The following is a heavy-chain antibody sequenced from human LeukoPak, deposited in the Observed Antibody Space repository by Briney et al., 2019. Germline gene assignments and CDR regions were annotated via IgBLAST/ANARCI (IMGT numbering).Heavy chain of an antibody. D-gene: IGHD6-13*01. CDR2: INPISGGT. V-gene: IGHV1-2*02. J-gene: IGHJ4*02. CDR3: ARDPAADEVGLDY. CDR1: GYIFTGYF. Sequence: ASVKVSCKASGYIFTGYFMHWVRQAPGQGLEWMGWINPISGGTNYAQKFQDRVTMTRDTSISTTYMRLSSLRSDATAVYYCARDPAADEVGLDYWGQGTLVTVSS.